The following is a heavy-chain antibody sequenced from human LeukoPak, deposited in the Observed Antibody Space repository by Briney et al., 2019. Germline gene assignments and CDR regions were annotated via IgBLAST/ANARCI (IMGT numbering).Heavy chain of an antibody. Sequence: PGGSLRLSCVASGFTVDDYALHWVRQAPGKGLEWISVISGDGDNTHYADSVKGRFTISRDNSKNTLFLQMDSLRADDTAVYYCARGSHEAAAALDYWGQGTLVTVSS. D-gene: IGHD6-13*01. CDR2: ISGDGDNT. J-gene: IGHJ4*02. CDR1: GFTVDDYA. CDR3: ARGSHEAAAALDY. V-gene: IGHV3-43*02.